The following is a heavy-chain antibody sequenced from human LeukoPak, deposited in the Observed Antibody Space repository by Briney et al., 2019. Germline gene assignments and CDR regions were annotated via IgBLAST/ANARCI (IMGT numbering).Heavy chain of an antibody. CDR3: ARDTGAAISVFDI. J-gene: IGHJ3*02. CDR2: TYYKSKWYN. V-gene: IGHV6-1*01. D-gene: IGHD5-12*01. Sequence: SQTLSLTCAISGDSVSSNSAVWNWLRQSPSRGLEWLGRTYYKSKWYNDYAVTVKSRITVNPDTSKNQFSLQLNSVTPEDTAMYYCARDTGAAISVFDIWGQGTMVTVSS. CDR1: GDSVSSNSAV.